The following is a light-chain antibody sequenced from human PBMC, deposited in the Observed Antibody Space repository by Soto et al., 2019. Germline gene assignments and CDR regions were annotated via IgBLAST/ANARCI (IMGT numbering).Light chain of an antibody. CDR3: QQFDSSVT. CDR1: QSVSSTF. V-gene: IGKV3-20*01. Sequence: EIVLTQSPGSLSLSPGERATLSCRASQSVSSTFFAWYQQRPGQAPRLLMYGAYSRATGIPERFSGSGSGTDFILTISRLEPEDFAVYYCQQFDSSVTFGQGTKVEIK. J-gene: IGKJ1*01. CDR2: GAY.